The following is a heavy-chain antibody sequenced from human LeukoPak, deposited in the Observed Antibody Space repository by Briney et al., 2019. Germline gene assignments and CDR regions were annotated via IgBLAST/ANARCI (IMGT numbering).Heavy chain of an antibody. CDR2: ISHSGTT. V-gene: IGHV4-38-2*02. Sequence: PSETLSLTCTVSGYSIRSGLFWGWIRQPPGKGLECVASISHSGTTFYNSSLSSRLSISIDTSRNQFSLKLTSVTAADTAVYYCARQVATKGEWAFDSWGQGTMVTVSS. CDR1: GYSIRSGLF. J-gene: IGHJ3*02. D-gene: IGHD5-12*01. CDR3: ARQVATKGEWAFDS.